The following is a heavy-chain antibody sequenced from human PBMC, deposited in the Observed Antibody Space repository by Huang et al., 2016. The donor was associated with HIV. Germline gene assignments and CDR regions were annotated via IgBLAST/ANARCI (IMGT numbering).Heavy chain of an antibody. J-gene: IGHJ6*03. V-gene: IGHV3-48*01. CDR1: GFDFSTHI. CDR2: VGDHDHKV. CDR3: VRDTKYRSGFYNYYYMDV. Sequence: HLVESGGGSVRPGESLKLSCVATGFDFSTHIFNLVRQAPGRGLEWIYHVGDHDHKVSYANSVVVRCTISRDNARQSIYLQMRNLRPSDTAKYYCVRDTKYRSGFYNYYYMDVWGNGTAVTVSS. D-gene: IGHD6-25*01.